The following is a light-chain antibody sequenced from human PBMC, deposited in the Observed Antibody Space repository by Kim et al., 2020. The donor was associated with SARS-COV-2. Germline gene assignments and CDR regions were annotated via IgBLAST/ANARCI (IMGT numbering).Light chain of an antibody. J-gene: IGLJ3*02. CDR3: QCYDNRLSSWV. V-gene: IGLV1-40*01. CDR1: SSNIGVGYD. Sequence: RVTIACSGSSSNIGVGYDVHWYQQLPGTAPKPLIHSSSHRPSGVSDRFSGSKSGTSASLAITGLQAEDEADYYCQCYDNRLSSWVFGGGTQLTVL. CDR2: SSS.